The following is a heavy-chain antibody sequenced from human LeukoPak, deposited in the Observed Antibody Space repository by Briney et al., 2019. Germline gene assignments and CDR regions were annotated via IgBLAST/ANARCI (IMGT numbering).Heavy chain of an antibody. V-gene: IGHV1-69*13. J-gene: IGHJ6*03. D-gene: IGHD3-3*01. CDR2: IIPIFGTA. CDR3: ASPRTITFVGPLGYYMDV. Sequence: SVKVSCKASGGTFSSYAISWVRQAPGQGLEWMGGIIPIFGTANYAQKFQGRVTITADESTSTAYMELSSLRSEDTAVYYCASPRTITFVGPLGYYMDVWGKGTTVTVSS. CDR1: GGTFSSYA.